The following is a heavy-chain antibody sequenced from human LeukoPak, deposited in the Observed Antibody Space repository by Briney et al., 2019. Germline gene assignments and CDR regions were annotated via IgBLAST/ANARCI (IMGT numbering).Heavy chain of an antibody. CDR2: IRSKANSYAT. J-gene: IGHJ5*02. V-gene: IGHV3-73*01. Sequence: PGGSLKLSCAASGFTFSGSAMHWVRQASGKGLEWVGRIRSKANSYATAYAASVKGRFTISRDDSKNTAYLQMNSLKTEDTAVYYCTKGWELPNWFDPWGQGTLVTVSS. D-gene: IGHD1-7*01. CDR1: GFTFSGSA. CDR3: TKGWELPNWFDP.